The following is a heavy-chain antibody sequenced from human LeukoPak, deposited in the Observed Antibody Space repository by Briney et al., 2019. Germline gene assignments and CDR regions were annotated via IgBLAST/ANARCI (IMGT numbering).Heavy chain of an antibody. CDR3: ARRGTPGDY. Sequence: PGGSLRLSCAASGFTFDDHGMHWVRQAPGKGLEWVSGISWSSGIIGYADSVKGRFTISRDNAKNSLYLQMNSLRAEDTAVYYCARRGTPGDYWGQGTLVTVSS. CDR2: ISWSSGII. J-gene: IGHJ4*02. CDR1: GFTFDDHG. D-gene: IGHD1-1*01. V-gene: IGHV3-9*01.